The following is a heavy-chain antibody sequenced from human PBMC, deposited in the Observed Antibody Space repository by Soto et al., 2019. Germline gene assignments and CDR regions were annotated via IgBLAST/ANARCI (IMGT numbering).Heavy chain of an antibody. CDR1: GGSISSGGYS. J-gene: IGHJ5*02. CDR2: IYHSGST. CDR3: ARNVIKESNWFDP. Sequence: SETLSLTCAVSGGSISSGGYSWSWIRQPPGKGLEWIGYIYHSGSTYYNPSLKSRVTISVDRSKNQFSLKLSSVTAADTAVYYCARNVIKESNWFDPWGQGTLVTVSS. V-gene: IGHV4-30-2*01.